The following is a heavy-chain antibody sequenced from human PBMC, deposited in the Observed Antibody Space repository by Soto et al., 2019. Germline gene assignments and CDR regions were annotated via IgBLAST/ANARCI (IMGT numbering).Heavy chain of an antibody. CDR2: IYYSGST. J-gene: IGHJ4*02. V-gene: IGHV4-39*01. D-gene: IGHD6-13*01. Sequence: SETLSLTCTVSGGSISSSSYYWGWIRQPPGKGLEWIGSIYYSGSTYYNPSLKSRVTISVDTSKNQFSLKLSSVTAADTAVYYCARHGSWNYFDYWGQGTLVTVSS. CDR3: ARHGSWNYFDY. CDR1: GGSISSSSYY.